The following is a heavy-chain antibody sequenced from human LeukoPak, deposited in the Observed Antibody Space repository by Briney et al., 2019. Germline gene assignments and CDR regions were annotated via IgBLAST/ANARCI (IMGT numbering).Heavy chain of an antibody. D-gene: IGHD3-10*01. CDR2: ISYDGSNK. J-gene: IGHJ4*02. V-gene: IGHV3-30-3*01. CDR1: GFTFSSYA. Sequence: GGSLRLSCAASGFTFSSYAMHWVRQAPGKGLEWVAVISYDGSNKYYADSVKGRFTISRDNSKNTLYLQMNSLRAEDTAVYYCLGRASRVYYFDYWGQGTLVTVSS. CDR3: LGRASRVYYFDY.